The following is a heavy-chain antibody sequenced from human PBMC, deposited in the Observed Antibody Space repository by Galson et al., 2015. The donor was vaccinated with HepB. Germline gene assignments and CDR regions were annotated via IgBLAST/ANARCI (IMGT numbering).Heavy chain of an antibody. CDR3: VRSGDFSGYSSK. D-gene: IGHD5-12*01. V-gene: IGHV3-73*01. CDR1: GFTFSGSV. J-gene: IGHJ4*02. CDR2: IRSKSSSYAA. Sequence: SLRLSCAASGFTFSGSVIHWVRQASGKGPEWIGRIRSKSSSYAALYVPSLRGRFTISRDDSKNMAYLHMRRLKTDDTAVYYCVRSGDFSGYSSKWGQGTLVTVSS.